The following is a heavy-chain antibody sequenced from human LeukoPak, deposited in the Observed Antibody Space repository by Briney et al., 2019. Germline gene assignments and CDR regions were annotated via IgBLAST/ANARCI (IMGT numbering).Heavy chain of an antibody. D-gene: IGHD2-2*02. Sequence: SETLSLTCTVSGGSISSYYWSWIRQPAGKGLEWIWRIYTSGSTIYNPSLKSRVTMSVDTSKNQFSLKLSSVTAADTAVYYCAREGICSSTSCYINNWFDPWGQGTLVTVSS. V-gene: IGHV4-4*07. CDR2: IYTSGST. CDR1: GGSISSYY. J-gene: IGHJ5*02. CDR3: AREGICSSTSCYINNWFDP.